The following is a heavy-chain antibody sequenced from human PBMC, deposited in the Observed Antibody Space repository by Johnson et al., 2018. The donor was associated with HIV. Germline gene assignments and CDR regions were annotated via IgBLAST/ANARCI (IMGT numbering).Heavy chain of an antibody. CDR1: GFTFSNYA. CDR2: ISGSGGST. Sequence: VQLVESGGGFVQPGGSLRLSCAASGFTFSNYAMHWVRQAPGKGLEWVSAISGSGGSTYYADSVKGRFTIARDNSKNTLYLQMNSLRAEDTAVYYCAKGTAVADDAVDIWGQGTMVTVTS. J-gene: IGHJ3*02. V-gene: IGHV3-23*04. D-gene: IGHD6-19*01. CDR3: AKGTAVADDAVDI.